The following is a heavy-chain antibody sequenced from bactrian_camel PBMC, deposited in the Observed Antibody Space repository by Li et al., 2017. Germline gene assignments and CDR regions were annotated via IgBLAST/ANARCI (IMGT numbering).Heavy chain of an antibody. Sequence: VQLVESGGGSVQAGGSLTLSCAASGYPYSRLYCMGWFRQAPGKERERVAAIDSDGRTSYSDSVKDRFTISKDSAKNTLYLQMNSLEPEDTAKYYCAADKSPCSRIPIYWVREDQYKYWGQGTQVTVSS. V-gene: IGHV3S67*01. J-gene: IGHJ4*01. CDR1: GYPYSRLY. CDR3: AADKSPCSRIPIYWVREDQYKY. CDR2: IDSDGRT. D-gene: IGHD3*01.